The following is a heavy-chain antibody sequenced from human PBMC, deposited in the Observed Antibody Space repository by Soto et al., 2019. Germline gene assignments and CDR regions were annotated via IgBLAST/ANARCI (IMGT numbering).Heavy chain of an antibody. V-gene: IGHV4-34*01. CDR2: INNSGST. J-gene: IGHJ4*02. CDR1: GGSISGYY. D-gene: IGHD6-13*01. Sequence: SETLTLTCTVSGGSISGYYWRWLRQPPGKGLEWIGDINNSGSTNYNPSRRSRVTISVDTSKDQFSLKLISVTAADTAVYYCARSGAAAIMRKAYWGQGTLVTVSS. CDR3: ARSGAAAIMRKAY.